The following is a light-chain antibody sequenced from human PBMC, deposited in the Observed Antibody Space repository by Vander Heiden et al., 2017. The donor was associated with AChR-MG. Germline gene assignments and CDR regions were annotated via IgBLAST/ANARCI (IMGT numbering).Light chain of an antibody. CDR2: GNN. CDR1: SSNIGAGYD. CDR3: QSYDSSLSVL. V-gene: IGLV1-40*01. J-gene: IGLJ2*01. Sequence: QSVLTQPPSVSRAPGPRVPISCTGSSSNIGAGYDVHWYQQLPGTAPKLLIYGNNNRPSGVPDRFSGSKAGTAASLAITGLQAEEEADYYCQSYDSSLSVLFGGGTKLAVL.